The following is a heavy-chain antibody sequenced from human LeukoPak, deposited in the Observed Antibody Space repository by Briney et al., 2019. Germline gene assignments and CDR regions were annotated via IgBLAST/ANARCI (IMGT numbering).Heavy chain of an antibody. J-gene: IGHJ4*02. V-gene: IGHV3-48*02. D-gene: IGHD3-10*02. CDR1: GFTFSNYG. CDR3: ARDLFLR. CDR2: ISSDSSSI. Sequence: GGSLRLSCAASGFTFSNYGMNWVRQAPGQGLEWVSYISSDSSSISYADSVKGRFTISRDNAKNSLYLQTNSLRDEDTAVYYCARDLFLRWGQGTLVTVSS.